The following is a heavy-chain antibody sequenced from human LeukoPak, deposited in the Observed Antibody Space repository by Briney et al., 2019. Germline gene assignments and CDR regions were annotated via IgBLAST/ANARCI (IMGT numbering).Heavy chain of an antibody. Sequence: WGSLRLSCAASGFTFSSYGMHWVRQAPGKGLEWVAVIWYDGSNKYYADSVKGRFTISRDNSKNTLYLQMNSLRAEDTAVYYCAKEGDIVVVPAAQGYYFDYWGQRTMLTLSS. CDR1: GFTFSSYG. CDR3: AKEGDIVVVPAAQGYYFDY. V-gene: IGHV3-33*06. D-gene: IGHD2-2*01. J-gene: IGHJ4*02. CDR2: IWYDGSNK.